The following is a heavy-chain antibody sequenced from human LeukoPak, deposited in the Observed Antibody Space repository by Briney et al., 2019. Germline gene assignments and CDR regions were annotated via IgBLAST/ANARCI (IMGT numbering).Heavy chain of an antibody. CDR1: GFTFTNYA. J-gene: IGHJ1*01. D-gene: IGHD4-17*01. CDR3: AKGDDYVYFQH. CDR2: IGASGADT. V-gene: IGHV3-23*01. Sequence: GGSLRLSCAASGFTFTNYAMTWVRQAPGKGLEWVSVIGASGADTYYSDSVKGRFTISRDNSKNTLYLQMNSLRAEDTAVYYCAKGDDYVYFQHWGQGTLVTVSS.